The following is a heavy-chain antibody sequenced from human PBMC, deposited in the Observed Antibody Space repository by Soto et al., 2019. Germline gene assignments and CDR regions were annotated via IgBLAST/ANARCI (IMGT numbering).Heavy chain of an antibody. CDR3: AGGNCSGGSWYRPSGAFDI. J-gene: IGHJ3*02. V-gene: IGHV1-69*12. CDR1: GGTFSSYA. CDR2: IIPIFGTA. Sequence: QVQLVQSGAEVKKPGSSVKVSCKASGGTFSSYAISWVRQAPGQGLEWMGGIIPIFGTANYAQKFQGRVTVTAEESTSTAYREVNSLRSEDTAVYYCAGGNCSGGSWYRPSGAFDIWGQGTMVTVSS. D-gene: IGHD2-15*01.